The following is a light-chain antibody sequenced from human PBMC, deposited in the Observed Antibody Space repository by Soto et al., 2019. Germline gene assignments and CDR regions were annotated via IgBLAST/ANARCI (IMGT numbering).Light chain of an antibody. Sequence: EIVLTQSPGTLSLSPGERATLSCRASQSVSSSYLAWYQQKPGQAPRLLIYLASSRATGIPDRFSGSGSGTELTLTISILEPEDFAVYYCQHYGSSPPWTFGQGTKVEIK. V-gene: IGKV3-20*01. CDR3: QHYGSSPPWT. J-gene: IGKJ1*01. CDR2: LAS. CDR1: QSVSSSY.